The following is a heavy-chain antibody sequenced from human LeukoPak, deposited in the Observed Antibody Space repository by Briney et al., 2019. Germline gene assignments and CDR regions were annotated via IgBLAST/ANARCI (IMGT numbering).Heavy chain of an antibody. CDR1: GFTFSGYA. V-gene: IGHV3-30-3*01. J-gene: IGHJ1*01. D-gene: IGHD3-22*01. CDR2: ISYDGTNK. CDR3: ARGLFSTMIVVVVQYFQH. Sequence: PGRSLRLSCAASGFTFSGYAMHWVRQAPGKGLEWVAVISYDGTNKYYADSVKGRFTISRDNSKNTLYLRMNSLRAEDTAVYYCARGLFSTMIVVVVQYFQHWGQGTLVTVSS.